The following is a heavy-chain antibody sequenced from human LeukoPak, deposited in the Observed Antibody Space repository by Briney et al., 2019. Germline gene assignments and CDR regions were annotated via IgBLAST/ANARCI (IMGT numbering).Heavy chain of an antibody. CDR3: AKGAVAASGYFQH. CDR1: GFTLDNYA. CDR2: ISWNSGSI. Sequence: GGSLRLSCAASGFTLDNYAMHWVRQAPGKGLEWVSGISWNSGSIGYADSVKGRFTISRDNAKNSLYLQMNSLRAEDTALYYCAKGAVAASGYFQHWGQGTLVTVSS. D-gene: IGHD6-19*01. V-gene: IGHV3-9*01. J-gene: IGHJ1*01.